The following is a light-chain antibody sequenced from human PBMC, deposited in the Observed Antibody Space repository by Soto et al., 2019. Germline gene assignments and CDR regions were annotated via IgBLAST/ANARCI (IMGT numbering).Light chain of an antibody. CDR1: QSVSSNY. CDR2: GAS. V-gene: IGKV3-20*01. CDR3: QQYGNLPLT. J-gene: IGKJ4*01. Sequence: VLTQSPGTLSLSPGERATLSCRASQSVSSNYLAWYQQKPGQAPRVLIYGASSRATGVPDRFSGSGSGTDFTLTISRLEPEDFAVYYCQQYGNLPLTFGGGTKVEIK.